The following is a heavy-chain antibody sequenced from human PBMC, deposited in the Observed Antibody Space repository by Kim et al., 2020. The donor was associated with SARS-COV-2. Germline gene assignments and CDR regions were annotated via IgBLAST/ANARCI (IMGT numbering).Heavy chain of an antibody. J-gene: IGHJ5*02. V-gene: IGHV3-23*01. Sequence: KGRFTISRDNSKNTLYLQMNSLRAEDTAVYYCAKESPPEGFGESPEWFDPWGQGTLVTVSS. D-gene: IGHD3-10*01. CDR3: AKESPPEGFGESPEWFDP.